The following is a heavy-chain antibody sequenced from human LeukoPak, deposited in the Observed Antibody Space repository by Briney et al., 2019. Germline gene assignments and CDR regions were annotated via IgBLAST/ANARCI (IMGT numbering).Heavy chain of an antibody. CDR3: AREGLAAAAGKFDY. CDR1: GGTFISYA. V-gene: IGHV1-69*13. Sequence: SVKVSFKASGGTFISYAISWVRQAPGQGLEWMGGIIPIFGTANYAQKFQGRVTITADESTSTAYMELSSLRSEDTAVYYCAREGLAAAAGKFDYWGQGTLVTVSS. J-gene: IGHJ4*02. CDR2: IIPIFGTA. D-gene: IGHD6-13*01.